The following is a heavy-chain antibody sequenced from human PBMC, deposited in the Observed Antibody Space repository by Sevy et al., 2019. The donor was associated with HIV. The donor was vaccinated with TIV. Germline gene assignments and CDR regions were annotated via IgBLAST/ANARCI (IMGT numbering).Heavy chain of an antibody. CDR3: ARSRYYDSSGPYYFDY. Sequence: ASVKVSCKASGGTFSSYAISWVRQAPGQGLEWMGGIIPIFGTANYAQKFQGRVTITADESTSTGYMELSSLGSEDTAVYYCARSRYYDSSGPYYFDYWGQGTLVTVSS. D-gene: IGHD3-22*01. CDR1: GGTFSSYA. CDR2: IIPIFGTA. V-gene: IGHV1-69*13. J-gene: IGHJ4*02.